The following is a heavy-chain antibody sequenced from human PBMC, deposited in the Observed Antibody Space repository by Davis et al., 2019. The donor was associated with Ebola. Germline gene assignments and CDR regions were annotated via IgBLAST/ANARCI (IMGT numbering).Heavy chain of an antibody. CDR2: IWYDGSNK. V-gene: IGHV3-30*02. J-gene: IGHJ4*02. D-gene: IGHD6-25*01. Sequence: GGSLRLSCAASGFTFSSYGMHWVRQAPGKGLEWVAVIWYDGSNKYYADSVKGRFTISRDNSKNTLYLQMNSLRAEDTAVYYCAKAYQTWRLGYFDYWGQGTLVTVSS. CDR3: AKAYQTWRLGYFDY. CDR1: GFTFSSYG.